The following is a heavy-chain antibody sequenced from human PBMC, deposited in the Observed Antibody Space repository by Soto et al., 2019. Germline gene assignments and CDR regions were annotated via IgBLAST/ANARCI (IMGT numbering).Heavy chain of an antibody. CDR2: IYYIGST. CDR3: ARSGYDYIWWSYSYSKSTIDY. J-gene: IGHJ4*02. V-gene: IGHV4-59*01. D-gene: IGHD3-16*02. CDR1: SAAIERYY. Sequence: TLSHSRSITSAAIERYYRRWISASPGKGLVWIWYIYYIGSTNYNPSLKSRVTISVDTSKNQFSLKLSSVSAADTAVYYCARSGYDYIWWSYSYSKSTIDYWGQRTLDTVS.